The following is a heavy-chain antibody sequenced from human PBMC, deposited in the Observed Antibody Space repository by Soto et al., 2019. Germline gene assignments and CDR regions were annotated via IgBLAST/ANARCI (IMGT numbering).Heavy chain of an antibody. CDR2: IWYDGSNK. V-gene: IGHV3-33*01. D-gene: IGHD6-6*01. CDR3: ARKSKQLGPNPGWFDP. CDR1: GFTFSSYG. Sequence: QVQLVESGGGVVQPGRSLRLSCAASGFTFSSYGMHWVRQAPGKGLEWVAVIWYDGSNKYYADSVKGRFTISRDNSKNWLYMQMNSLRAEYTAVYYCARKSKQLGPNPGWFDPWGQGTLVTVSS. J-gene: IGHJ5*02.